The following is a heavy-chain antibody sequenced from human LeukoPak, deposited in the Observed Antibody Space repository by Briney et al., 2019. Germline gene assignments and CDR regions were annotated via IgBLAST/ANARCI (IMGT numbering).Heavy chain of an antibody. Sequence: GGSLRLSCAASGFTFSSYAMHWVRRAPGKGLEWVAVISYDGSNKYYADSVKGRFTISRDNSKNTLYLQMNSLRADDTAVYYCAKSGYNRFDYWGQGTLVTVSS. CDR3: AKSGYNRFDY. CDR1: GFTFSSYA. CDR2: ISYDGSNK. V-gene: IGHV3-30*04. D-gene: IGHD5-24*01. J-gene: IGHJ4*02.